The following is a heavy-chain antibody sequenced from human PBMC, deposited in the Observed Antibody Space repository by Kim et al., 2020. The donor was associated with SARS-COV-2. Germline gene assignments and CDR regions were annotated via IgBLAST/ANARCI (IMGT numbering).Heavy chain of an antibody. CDR1: GFTFTGHA. Sequence: GGSLRISCTTSGFTFTGHAMSWVRQAPGKGLEWVSSIDGSDVTTYYVDSVKGRFSISRDDSKNTLYLQMSALRADDTAAYYCLKGGWGWIWDYWGQGTLVTVSS. D-gene: IGHD2-21*01. J-gene: IGHJ4*02. CDR2: IDGSDVTT. V-gene: IGHV3-23*01. CDR3: LKGGWGWIWDY.